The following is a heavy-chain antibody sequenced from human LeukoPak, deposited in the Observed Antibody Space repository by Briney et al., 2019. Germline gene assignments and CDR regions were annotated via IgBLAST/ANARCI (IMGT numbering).Heavy chain of an antibody. J-gene: IGHJ4*02. V-gene: IGHV4-38-2*02. CDR3: ARDEPAAIGY. CDR2: IYYSGST. D-gene: IGHD2-2*02. CDR1: GYSISSGYY. Sequence: SETLSLTCAVSGYSISSGYYWGWIRQPPGKGLEWIGYIYYSGSTYYNPSLKSRVTISVDTSKNQFSLKLSSVTAADTAVYYCARDEPAAIGYWGQGTLVTVSS.